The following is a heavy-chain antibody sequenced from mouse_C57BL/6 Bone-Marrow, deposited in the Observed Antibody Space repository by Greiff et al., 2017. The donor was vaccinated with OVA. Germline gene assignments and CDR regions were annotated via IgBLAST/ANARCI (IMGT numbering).Heavy chain of an antibody. D-gene: IGHD1-1*01. V-gene: IGHV5-6*01. CDR1: GFTFSSYG. J-gene: IGHJ2*01. CDR2: ISSGGSYT. CDR3: ARHPLITTVVATDY. Sequence: EVQRVESGGDLVKPGGSLKLSCAASGFTFSSYGMSWVRQTPDKRLEWVATISSGGSYTYYPDSVKGRFTISRDNAKNTLYLQMSSLKSEDTAMYYCARHPLITTVVATDYWGQGTTLTVSS.